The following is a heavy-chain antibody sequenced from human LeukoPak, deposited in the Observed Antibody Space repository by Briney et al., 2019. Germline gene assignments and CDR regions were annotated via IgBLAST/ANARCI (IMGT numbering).Heavy chain of an antibody. D-gene: IGHD3-16*02. CDR2: IYTTGMT. CDR1: GGSMNIYW. J-gene: IGHJ4*02. V-gene: IGHV4-4*07. Sequence: KASETLSLTCSVSGGSMNIYWGIWIRQPAGKGLEFIGRIYTTGMTNYNPSLKSRVSMSVDTSKNQFSLELRSVTAADTAVYFCARAGYTISSYRFYYCGERALVTVSS. CDR3: ARAGYTISSYRFYY.